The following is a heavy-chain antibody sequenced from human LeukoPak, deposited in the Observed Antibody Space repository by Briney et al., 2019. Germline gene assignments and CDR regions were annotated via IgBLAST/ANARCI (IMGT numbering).Heavy chain of an antibody. CDR2: ISASGGST. J-gene: IGHJ4*02. D-gene: IGHD2-2*01. CDR1: GFTFSSYA. Sequence: PGGSLRLSCAASGFTFSSYAMSWVRQAPGKGLEWVSAISASGGSTYHADSVKGRFTISRDNAKNSLYLQMNSLGDEDTAIYYCTRGLVVWGQGALVTVSS. V-gene: IGHV3-23*01. CDR3: TRGLVV.